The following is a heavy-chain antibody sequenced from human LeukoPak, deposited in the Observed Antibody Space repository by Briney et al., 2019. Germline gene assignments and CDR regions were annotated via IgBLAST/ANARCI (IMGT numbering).Heavy chain of an antibody. CDR3: AKEGIAAAGIGWFDP. D-gene: IGHD6-13*01. Sequence: GGSLRLSCAASGFTFSSYAMSWVRQAPGKGLEWVSAISGSGGTTYDADSVKGRFTISRDNSKNTLYLQMNSLRAEDTAVYYCAKEGIAAAGIGWFDPWGQGTLVTVSS. CDR1: GFTFSSYA. J-gene: IGHJ5*02. CDR2: ISGSGGTT. V-gene: IGHV3-23*01.